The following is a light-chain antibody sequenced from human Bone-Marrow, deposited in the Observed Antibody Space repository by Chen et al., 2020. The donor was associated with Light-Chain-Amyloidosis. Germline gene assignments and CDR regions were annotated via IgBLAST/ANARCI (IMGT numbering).Light chain of an antibody. V-gene: IGLV3-25*03. J-gene: IGLJ2*01. CDR1: DLPTKY. CDR3: QSADSSGTYEVI. CDR2: RDT. Sequence: SYELPQPPSVPVSPGHTPRITCSGDDLPTKYAYWYQQKPGQAPVLVIHRDTERPSGISERFSGSSSGTTATLTISGVQAEDEADYHCQSADSSGTYEVIFGGGTKLTVL.